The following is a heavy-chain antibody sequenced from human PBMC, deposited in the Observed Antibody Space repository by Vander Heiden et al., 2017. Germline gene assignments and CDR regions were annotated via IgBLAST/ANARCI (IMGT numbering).Heavy chain of an antibody. CDR1: GGSFSGYY. CDR2: INHSGST. D-gene: IGHD3-22*01. Sequence: QVQLQQWGAGLLKPSETLSLTCAVYGGSFSGYYWSWIRQPPGKGLEWIGEINHSGSTNYNPSLKSRVTISVDTSKNQFSLKLSSVTAADTAVYYCARGRAMIVVAGFYYFDYWGQGTLVTVSS. V-gene: IGHV4-34*01. J-gene: IGHJ4*02. CDR3: ARGRAMIVVAGFYYFDY.